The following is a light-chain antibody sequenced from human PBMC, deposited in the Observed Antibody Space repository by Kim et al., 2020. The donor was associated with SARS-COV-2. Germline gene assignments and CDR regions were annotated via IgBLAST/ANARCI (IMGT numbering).Light chain of an antibody. V-gene: IGKV3-11*01. J-gene: IGKJ4*01. CDR3: QQRSNWALS. CDR1: QSVRSY. CDR2: NAS. Sequence: EIVLTQSPATLSLSPGESATLSVRASQSVRSYLAWYQQKPGQAPRLLISNASNRATGVPARFSGSGSGADFTLTISSLEPEDFAVYYCQQRSNWALSFGGGTKVDIK.